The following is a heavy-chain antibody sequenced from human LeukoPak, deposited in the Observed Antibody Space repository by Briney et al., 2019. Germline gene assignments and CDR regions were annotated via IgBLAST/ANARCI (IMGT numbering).Heavy chain of an antibody. D-gene: IGHD3-16*02. CDR2: INTNTGNP. Sequence: ASVKVSCKSSGYTFTSYAMNWVRQAPGQGLEWMGWINTNTGNPTYAQAFTGRFVFSLDTSVSTVYLQISSLKAEDTAVYYCARGHYDYVWGSYRSEVPPYYFDYWGQGTLVTVSS. CDR3: ARGHYDYVWGSYRSEVPPYYFDY. J-gene: IGHJ4*02. V-gene: IGHV7-4-1*02. CDR1: GYTFTSYA.